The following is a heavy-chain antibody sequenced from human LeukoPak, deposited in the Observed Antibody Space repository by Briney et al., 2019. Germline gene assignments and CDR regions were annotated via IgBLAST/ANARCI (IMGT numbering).Heavy chain of an antibody. V-gene: IGHV3-7*03. J-gene: IGHJ6*02. CDR1: GFAFSSYW. Sequence: GGSLRLSCAASGFAFSSYWMNWGGQAPGKGLEWGGCINHNGNVNYYVDSVKGRFTISRDNAKNSLYLQMSNLRAEDTAVYFCARGGGLNVWGQGATVTVPS. CDR3: ARGGGLNV. D-gene: IGHD3-16*01. CDR2: INHNGNVN.